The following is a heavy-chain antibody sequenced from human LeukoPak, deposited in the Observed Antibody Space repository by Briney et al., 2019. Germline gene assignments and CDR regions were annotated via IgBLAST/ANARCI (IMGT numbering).Heavy chain of an antibody. Sequence: PGGSLRLSCAASGFTFDDYGMSWVRQAPGKGLEWVSSINWSGGTSGYADSVKGRFTIFRDNAKNSLYLQMNSLRAEDTALYHCARVRLWFGELFHYYMDVWGKGTTVTISS. CDR3: ARVRLWFGELFHYYMDV. D-gene: IGHD3-10*01. CDR2: INWSGGTS. CDR1: GFTFDDYG. V-gene: IGHV3-20*01. J-gene: IGHJ6*03.